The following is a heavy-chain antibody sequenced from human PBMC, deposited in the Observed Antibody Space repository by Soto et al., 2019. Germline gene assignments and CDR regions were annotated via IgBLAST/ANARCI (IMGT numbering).Heavy chain of an antibody. V-gene: IGHV1-58*01. CDR1: GFTFTSSA. D-gene: IGHD3-22*01. J-gene: IGHJ6*04. CDR3: AAEPSLVVPLGYYGMDV. Sequence: ASVKVSCKASGFTFTSSAVQWVRQARGQRLEWIGWIVVGSGNTNYAQKFQERVTITRDMSTSTAYMELSSLRSEDTAVYYCAAEPSLVVPLGYYGMDVWGKGTTVTVSS. CDR2: IVVGSGNT.